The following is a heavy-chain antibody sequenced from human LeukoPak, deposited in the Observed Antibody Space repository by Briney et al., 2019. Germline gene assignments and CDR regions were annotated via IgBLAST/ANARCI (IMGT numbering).Heavy chain of an antibody. J-gene: IGHJ6*02. Sequence: ASVKVSCKASGYTFTSYYMHWVRQAPGQGLEWMGIINPSGGSTSYAQKFQGRVTMTRDMSTSTVYMELSSLRSEDTAVYYCAREAVQLWLLDYYYGMDVWGQGTTVTVSS. CDR2: INPSGGST. V-gene: IGHV1-46*01. CDR1: GYTFTSYY. CDR3: AREAVQLWLLDYYYGMDV. D-gene: IGHD5-18*01.